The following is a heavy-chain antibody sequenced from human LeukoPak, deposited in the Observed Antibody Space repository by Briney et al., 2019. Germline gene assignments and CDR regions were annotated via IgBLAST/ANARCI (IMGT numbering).Heavy chain of an antibody. D-gene: IGHD6-19*01. CDR3: ARDFSSGWSADYYYYYYYMDV. J-gene: IGHJ6*03. CDR1: GFTFSSYG. CDR2: ISGSGGST. V-gene: IGHV3-23*01. Sequence: PGGSLRLSCAASGFTFSSYGMSWVRQAPGKGLEWVSAISGSGGSTYYADSVKGRFTISRDNAKNSLYLQMNSLRAEDTAVYYCARDFSSGWSADYYYYYYYMDVWGKGTTVTVSS.